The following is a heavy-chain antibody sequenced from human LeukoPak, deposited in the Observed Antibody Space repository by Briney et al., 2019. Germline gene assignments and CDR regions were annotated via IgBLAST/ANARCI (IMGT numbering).Heavy chain of an antibody. CDR2: ISGRGGST. CDR1: GFTFSSYA. Sequence: GGSLRLSCAASGFTFSSYAMSWVRRAPGKGLEWVSAISGRGGSTYYADSVRGRFTISRDNSKNTLFLQMNSLRAEDTAIYYCAKDLPHSVVGTTPFDYWGQGTLVTVSS. V-gene: IGHV3-23*01. D-gene: IGHD1-26*01. J-gene: IGHJ4*02. CDR3: AKDLPHSVVGTTPFDY.